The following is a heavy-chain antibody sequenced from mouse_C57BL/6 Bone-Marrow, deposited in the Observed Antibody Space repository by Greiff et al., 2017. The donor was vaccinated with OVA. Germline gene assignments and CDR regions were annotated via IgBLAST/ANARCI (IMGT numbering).Heavy chain of an antibody. J-gene: IGHJ2*01. V-gene: IGHV1-22*01. CDR3: ARDGYGSSSIDY. Sequence: VQLQQSGPELVKPGASVKMSCKASGYTFTDYNMHWVKQSPGKSLEWIGYINPNNGGTSYNQKFKGKATLTVNKSSSTAYMELRSLTSEDSAVYYGARDGYGSSSIDYWGQGTTLTVSA. CDR1: GYTFTDYN. CDR2: INPNNGGT. D-gene: IGHD1-1*01.